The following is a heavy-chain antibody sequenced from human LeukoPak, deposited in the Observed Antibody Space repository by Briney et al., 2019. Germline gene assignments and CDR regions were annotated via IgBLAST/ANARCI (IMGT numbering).Heavy chain of an antibody. V-gene: IGHV3-23*01. Sequence: GGSLRLSCAASGFTFSSYAMNWVRQAPRKGLEWVSAISGSGGSTYYADSVKGRFTISRDNSKNTLYLQMNSLRAEDTAVYYCAKIFGLLAVYFQHWGQGTLVTVSS. CDR2: ISGSGGST. J-gene: IGHJ1*01. D-gene: IGHD3/OR15-3a*01. CDR1: GFTFSSYA. CDR3: AKIFGLLAVYFQH.